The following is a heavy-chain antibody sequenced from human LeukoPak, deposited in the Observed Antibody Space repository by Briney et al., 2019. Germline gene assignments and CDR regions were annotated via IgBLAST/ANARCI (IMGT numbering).Heavy chain of an antibody. Sequence: PGRSLRLSCAASGFTFSSYAMHWVRQAPGKGLEYVSNSVKGRFTISRDNSKNTLYLQMGSLRAEDMAVYYCASYEYSSSWGAFDIWGQGTMVTVSS. CDR1: GFTFSSYA. J-gene: IGHJ3*02. D-gene: IGHD6-6*01. CDR3: ASYEYSSSWGAFDI. V-gene: IGHV3-64*01.